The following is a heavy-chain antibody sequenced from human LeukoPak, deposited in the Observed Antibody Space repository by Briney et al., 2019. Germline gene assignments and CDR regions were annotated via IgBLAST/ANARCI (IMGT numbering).Heavy chain of an antibody. CDR2: IRYDGSNK. V-gene: IGHV3-30*02. J-gene: IGHJ4*02. CDR1: GFTFSNYG. Sequence: PGGSLRLSCAASGFTFSNYGMHWVRQAPGKGLEWVAFIRYDGSNKYYADSVKGRFTISRDNSKNTLYLQMNSLRAEDTAVYYCARGPSGYHNIGGQGTLVTVSS. D-gene: IGHD5-12*01. CDR3: ARGPSGYHNI.